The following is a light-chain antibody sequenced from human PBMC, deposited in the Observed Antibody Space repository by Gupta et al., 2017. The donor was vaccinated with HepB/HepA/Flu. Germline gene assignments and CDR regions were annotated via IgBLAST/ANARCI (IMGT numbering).Light chain of an antibody. Sequence: QSDLSQPRSVSGSPGQSVTISCSGTTSDIGLYPYISWFQHRPGELPKLLIYDVVKRPSGVPDRFSGSKSGVTASLTISGLQSDDEADYYCSSYAGFNTYVFGSGTTVTVL. CDR1: TSDIGLYPY. CDR3: SSYAGFNTYV. V-gene: IGLV2-11*01. CDR2: DVV. J-gene: IGLJ1*01.